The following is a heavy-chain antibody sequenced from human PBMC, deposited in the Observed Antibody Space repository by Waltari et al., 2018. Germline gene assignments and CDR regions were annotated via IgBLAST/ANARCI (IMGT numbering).Heavy chain of an antibody. D-gene: IGHD2-15*01. J-gene: IGHJ4*02. CDR2: VHQSGRT. V-gene: IGHV4-4*02. CDR3: ARDRGRGIYLDS. Sequence: QLQMQESGPGLVKPSGTLSLTCAVSGDPMSSTDWWSCVRQSPGKGLEWIGQVHQSGRTNYNPPFASRVTISIDTSINQFSLRVTSATAADTAVYYCARDRGRGIYLDSWGPGTLVTVSP. CDR1: GDPMSSTDW.